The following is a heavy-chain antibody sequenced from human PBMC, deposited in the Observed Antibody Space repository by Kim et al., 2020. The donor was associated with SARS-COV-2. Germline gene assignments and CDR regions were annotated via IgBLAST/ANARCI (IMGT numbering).Heavy chain of an antibody. V-gene: IGHV3-48*02. Sequence: VKGRFTISRDNAKNSLYLQMNSLRDEDTAVYYCAREDYDILTGSDAFDIWGQGTMVTVSS. CDR3: AREDYDILTGSDAFDI. D-gene: IGHD3-9*01. J-gene: IGHJ3*02.